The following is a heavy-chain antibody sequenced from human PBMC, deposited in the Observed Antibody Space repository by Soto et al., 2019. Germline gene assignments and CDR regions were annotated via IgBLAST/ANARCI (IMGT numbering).Heavy chain of an antibody. D-gene: IGHD5-12*01. CDR2: ISYDGSNK. J-gene: IGHJ4*02. CDR3: AKTSPDGYRSPIDY. CDR1: GFTFSSYG. Sequence: PGGSLRLSCAASGFTFSSYGMHWVRQAPGKGLEWVAVISYDGSNKYYADSVKGRFTISRDNSKNTLYLQMNSLRAEDTAVYYCAKTSPDGYRSPIDYWGQGTLVTVSS. V-gene: IGHV3-30*18.